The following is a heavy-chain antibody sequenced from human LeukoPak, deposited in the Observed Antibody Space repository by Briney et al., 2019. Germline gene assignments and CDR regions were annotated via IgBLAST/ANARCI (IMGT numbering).Heavy chain of an antibody. CDR1: GFTVSSNY. J-gene: IGHJ4*02. CDR3: ARAAAAGSWLADY. CDR2: TYSDVNT. Sequence: EPGGSLRLSCAASGFTVSSNYMSWVRQAPGKGLEWVSITYSDVNTNYADSVKGRFTISRDNSKNTLSLQMNSLRAEDTAVYYCARAAAAGSWLADYWGQGTLVTVSS. V-gene: IGHV3-53*01. D-gene: IGHD6-13*01.